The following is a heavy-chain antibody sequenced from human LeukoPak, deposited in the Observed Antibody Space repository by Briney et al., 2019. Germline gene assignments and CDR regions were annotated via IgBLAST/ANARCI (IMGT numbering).Heavy chain of an antibody. J-gene: IGHJ3*02. Sequence: GGSLRLSCAASGFTFSSGWMSWVRQAPGKGLEWVSVIYSGGSTYYADSVKGRFTISRDNSKNTLYLQMNSLRAEDTAVYYCASFDSSGYYYGDDAFDIWGQGTMVTVSS. V-gene: IGHV3-66*01. D-gene: IGHD3-22*01. CDR2: IYSGGST. CDR3: ASFDSSGYYYGDDAFDI. CDR1: GFTFSSGW.